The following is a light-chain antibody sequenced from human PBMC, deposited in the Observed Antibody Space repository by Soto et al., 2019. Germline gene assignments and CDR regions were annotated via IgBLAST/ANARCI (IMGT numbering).Light chain of an antibody. CDR3: QQYSNSPLT. CDR1: QSLSGNY. Sequence: EIVMTQSPGTLSVSPGERATLFCRASQSLSGNYLAWYQQKPGQAPRLLIYGASSRATGIPGRFSGSGSETDFTLTISRLEPEDFAVYYCQQYSNSPLTFGGGTKVDIK. CDR2: GAS. V-gene: IGKV3-20*01. J-gene: IGKJ4*01.